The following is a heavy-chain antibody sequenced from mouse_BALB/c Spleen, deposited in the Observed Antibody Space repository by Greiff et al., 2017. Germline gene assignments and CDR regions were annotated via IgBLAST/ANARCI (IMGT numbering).Heavy chain of an antibody. V-gene: IGHV3-2*02. CDR3: ARVYGYGGAWFAY. CDR2: ISYSGST. Sequence: VQLKESGPGLVKPSQSLSLTCTVTGYSITSDYAWNWIRQFPGNQLEWMGYISYSGSTSYNPSLKSRISITRDTSKNQFFLQLNSVTTEDTATYYCARVYGYGGAWFAYWGQGTLVTVSA. D-gene: IGHD2-2*01. J-gene: IGHJ3*01. CDR1: GYSITSDYA.